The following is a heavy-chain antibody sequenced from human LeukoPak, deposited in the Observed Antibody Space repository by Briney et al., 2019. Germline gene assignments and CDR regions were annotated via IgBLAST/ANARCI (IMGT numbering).Heavy chain of an antibody. CDR2: INHSGST. J-gene: IGHJ4*02. D-gene: IGHD5-24*01. CDR1: GGSFSGYY. Sequence: SETLSLTCAVCGGSFSGYYWSWIRQPPGKGLEWIGEINHSGSTNYNPSLKSRVTISVDTSKNQFSLKLSSVTAADTAVYYCARTPDGYKSYYFDYWGQGTLVTVSS. CDR3: ARTPDGYKSYYFDY. V-gene: IGHV4-34*01.